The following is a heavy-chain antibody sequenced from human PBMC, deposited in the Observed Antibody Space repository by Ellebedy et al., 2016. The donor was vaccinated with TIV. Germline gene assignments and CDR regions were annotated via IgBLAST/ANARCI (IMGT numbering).Heavy chain of an antibody. D-gene: IGHD4-11*01. CDR1: AFIFSVYG. J-gene: IGHJ6*02. CDR2: ISADGSTK. CDR3: AKIVYSKRPGSYYYYGMDV. V-gene: IGHV3-30*18. Sequence: PGGSLRLSCTASAFIFSVYGLHRVRQAQGQGLEWIAVISADGSTKYHADSVEGRFTISRDNSQYTLYLQMNSLRPEDTAVYFCAKIVYSKRPGSYYYYGMDVWGQGTTVTVSS.